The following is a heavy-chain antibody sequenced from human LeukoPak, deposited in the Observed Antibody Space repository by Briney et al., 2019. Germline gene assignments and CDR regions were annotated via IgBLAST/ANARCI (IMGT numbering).Heavy chain of an antibody. V-gene: IGHV1-18*01. CDR1: GYVFPSYG. CDR2: ISPYNGET. CDR3: VRDNLPVGSPENYFDS. Sequence: ASVKVSCKGSGYVFPSYGLAWVRQAPGQGLEWMGWISPYNGETKYAQNFQDRLTLTTDTSTSTAYMDLRSLRSDDTAVYYCVRDNLPVGSPENYFDSWGQGTLVTVSS. D-gene: IGHD1-26*01. J-gene: IGHJ4*02.